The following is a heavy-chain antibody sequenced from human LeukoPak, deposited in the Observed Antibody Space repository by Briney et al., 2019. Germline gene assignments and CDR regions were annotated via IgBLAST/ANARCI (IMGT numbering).Heavy chain of an antibody. J-gene: IGHJ4*02. CDR1: GFTFSSYS. Sequence: GGSLRLSCAASGFTFSSYSMNWVRQAPGKGLEWVSSISSSGSTIYYADSVKGRFTISRDNAKNSLYLQMNSLRAEDTAVYYCALSYYGSGIDYWGQGTLVTVSS. D-gene: IGHD3-10*01. CDR3: ALSYYGSGIDY. V-gene: IGHV3-21*04. CDR2: ISSSGSTI.